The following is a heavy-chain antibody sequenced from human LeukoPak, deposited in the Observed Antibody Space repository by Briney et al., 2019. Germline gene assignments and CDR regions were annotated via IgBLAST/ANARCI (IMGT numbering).Heavy chain of an antibody. D-gene: IGHD5-12*01. J-gene: IGHJ4*02. Sequence: SETLSLARAVDSGSFSVYYWSWIRQPPGKVREWIGEINHSGSTNYNPSLKSRVTISVDTSKNQFSRKRSDGTAADTALYYCARGGRSVASWGQGTLVTVSS. CDR3: ARGGRSVAS. V-gene: IGHV4-34*01. CDR2: INHSGST. CDR1: SGSFSVYY.